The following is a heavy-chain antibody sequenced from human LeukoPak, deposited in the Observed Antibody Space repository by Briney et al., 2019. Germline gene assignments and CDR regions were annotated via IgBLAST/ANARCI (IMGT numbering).Heavy chain of an antibody. CDR1: GGSISGYY. D-gene: IGHD5-18*01. J-gene: IGHJ4*02. V-gene: IGHV4-59*08. Sequence: PSETLSLTCTVSGGSISGYYWSWIRQPPGKGLEWIGYIYYNGNTDYNPSLKSRVTISVDTSKYQFSLKVNSVTAADTAVYYCARTQPFGYSYGPYFDYWAREPWSPSPQ. CDR3: ARTQPFGYSYGPYFDY. CDR2: IYYNGNT.